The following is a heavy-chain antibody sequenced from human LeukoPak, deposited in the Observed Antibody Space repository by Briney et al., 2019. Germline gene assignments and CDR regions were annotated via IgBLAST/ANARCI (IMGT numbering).Heavy chain of an antibody. D-gene: IGHD6-6*01. CDR1: GGSISSYY. J-gene: IGHJ4*02. Sequence: SETLSRTCTVSGGSISSYYWSWIRQPPGKGLEWIGYIYYSGSTNYNPSLKSRVTISVDTSKNQFSLKLSSVTAADTAVYYCARVSSSSDFDYWGQGTPVTVSS. V-gene: IGHV4-59*01. CDR2: IYYSGST. CDR3: ARVSSSSDFDY.